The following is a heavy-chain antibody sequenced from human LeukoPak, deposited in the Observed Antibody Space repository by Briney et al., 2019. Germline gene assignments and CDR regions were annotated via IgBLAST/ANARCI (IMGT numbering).Heavy chain of an antibody. J-gene: IGHJ5*02. CDR1: GGSISSQY. CDR2: IYYSGST. CDR3: ARVVGVDCDTSGYVDRCWFDP. D-gene: IGHD3-22*01. Sequence: PSETLSLTCTVSGGSISSQYWTWIRQTPGKGLEWIGYIYYSGSTSYNPSLKSRVTISVATSKNQFSLKLTSVTAADTAVYYCARVVGVDCDTSGYVDRCWFDPWGQGTLVTVSS. V-gene: IGHV4-59*11.